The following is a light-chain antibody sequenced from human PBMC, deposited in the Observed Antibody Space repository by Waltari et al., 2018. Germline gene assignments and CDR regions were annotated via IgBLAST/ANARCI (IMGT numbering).Light chain of an antibody. V-gene: IGLV1-51*01. Sequence: QSVLTQPPSVSAAPGQTVTIPCSGSSSNIGTNYVSWYQHFPGTAPKLLIYDNNQRPSGIADRFSGSKSGTSATLGITGLQTGDEADYYCGTWDSGLSAVVFGGGTKLTVL. CDR1: SSNIGTNY. CDR2: DNN. CDR3: GTWDSGLSAVV. J-gene: IGLJ2*01.